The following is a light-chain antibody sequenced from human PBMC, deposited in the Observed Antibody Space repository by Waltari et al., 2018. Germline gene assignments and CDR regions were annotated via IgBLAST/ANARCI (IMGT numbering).Light chain of an antibody. Sequence: QSALTQPASVSGSPGQSITISCTGTSSDVGGYNSVSWYQQHPGKAPKLMIYDVIKGPSGVSNRFSGSKSGNAASLTISGLQAEDEADYFCSSYTSSSTIHFGTGTKVTVL. J-gene: IGLJ1*01. CDR1: SSDVGGYNS. CDR3: SSYTSSSTIH. V-gene: IGLV2-14*03. CDR2: DVI.